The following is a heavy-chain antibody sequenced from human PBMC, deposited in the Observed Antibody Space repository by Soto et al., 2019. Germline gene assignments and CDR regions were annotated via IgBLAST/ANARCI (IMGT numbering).Heavy chain of an antibody. CDR2: IYPSDSDT. V-gene: IGHV5-51*01. CDR1: GYNFAGYW. CDR3: ARGGVSTRTSDY. Sequence: PGESLKISCKGSGYNFAGYWIAWVRQMPGKGLELMGIIYPSDSDTRYRPSFQGQVTISADKSISSAYLQWSSLRASDTAMYYCARGGVSTRTSDYWGQGTPVTSPQ. J-gene: IGHJ4*02. D-gene: IGHD3-3*01.